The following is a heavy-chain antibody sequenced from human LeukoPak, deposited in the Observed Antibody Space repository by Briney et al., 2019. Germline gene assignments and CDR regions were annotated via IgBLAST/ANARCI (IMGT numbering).Heavy chain of an antibody. J-gene: IGHJ3*01. V-gene: IGHV4-59*08. CDR1: GGSISGTYY. CDR2: IYYTGTT. D-gene: IGHD3-16*01. Sequence: PSETLSLTCTVSGGSISGTYYWSWSRQPPGKGLEWIGYIYYTGTTDSNPSLKSRVTISLDTSKNQFSLNLSSVTAADTAVYYCARRWVYDKRAFDAWGQGTMVTVSS. CDR3: ARRWVYDKRAFDA.